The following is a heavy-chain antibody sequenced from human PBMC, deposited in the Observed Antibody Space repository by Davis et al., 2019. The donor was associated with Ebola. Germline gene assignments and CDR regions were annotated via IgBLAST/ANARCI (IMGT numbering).Heavy chain of an antibody. Sequence: GESLKISCAASGFTFGSYWMHWVRQAPGKGLEWVSFISSSSNYIYYADSVKGRFTVSRDNAKNSLYLQMNSLRAEDTAVYYCVRDPALVVTGGGWFFGLWGRGTLVTVSS. D-gene: IGHD2-21*02. CDR3: VRDPALVVTGGGWFFGL. V-gene: IGHV3-21*01. J-gene: IGHJ2*01. CDR1: GFTFGSYW. CDR2: ISSSSNYI.